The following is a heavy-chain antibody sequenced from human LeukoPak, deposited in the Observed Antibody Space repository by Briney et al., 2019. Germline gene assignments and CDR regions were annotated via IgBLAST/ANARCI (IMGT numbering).Heavy chain of an antibody. D-gene: IGHD3-16*01. CDR2: IYYSGST. J-gene: IGHJ4*02. V-gene: IGHV4-59*08. CDR1: GGSISNYY. Sequence: SETLSLTCTVSGGSISNYYWTWIRQPPGKGLEWIGYIYYSGSTNYNPSLKSRVSISVDTSNNQFSLKLNSVTAADTAVYYCARGIGSTVVTRGFMFDYWGQGTLVTVSS. CDR3: ARGIGSTVVTRGFMFDY.